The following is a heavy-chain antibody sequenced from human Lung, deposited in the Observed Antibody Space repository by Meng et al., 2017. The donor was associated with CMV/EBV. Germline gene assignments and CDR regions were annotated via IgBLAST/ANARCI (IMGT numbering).Heavy chain of an antibody. CDR3: ARSREPVVPAAFDY. CDR2: ISYDGSNK. D-gene: IGHD2-2*01. CDR1: GFTFSTYA. Sequence: EGSLRLXCAASGFTFSTYAMHWVRQAPGKGLEWVAVISYDGSNKYYADSVKGRFTISRDNSKNTLYLQMNSLRAEDTAVYYCARSREPVVPAAFDYWGQGTLVTVSS. J-gene: IGHJ4*02. V-gene: IGHV3-30*04.